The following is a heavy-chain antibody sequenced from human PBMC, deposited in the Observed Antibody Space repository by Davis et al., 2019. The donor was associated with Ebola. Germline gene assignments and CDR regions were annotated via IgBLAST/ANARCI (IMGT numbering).Heavy chain of an antibody. D-gene: IGHD2-2*01. Sequence: PGGSLRLSCVASGFTFSRYDMNWVRQAPGKGLEWVSYISIGTTTLKYADSVKGRFTISRDNAKKSLYLQMNSLRDEDTAVYYCARSLGDIVLVPAALVPDHWGQGTLVTVSS. CDR1: GFTFSRYD. V-gene: IGHV3-48*02. J-gene: IGHJ5*02. CDR3: ARSLGDIVLVPAALVPDH. CDR2: ISIGTTTL.